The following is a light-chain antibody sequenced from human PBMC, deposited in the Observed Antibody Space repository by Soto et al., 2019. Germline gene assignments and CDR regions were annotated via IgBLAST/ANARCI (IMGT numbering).Light chain of an antibody. Sequence: EIVLTQSPGTLSLSPGDRATLSCRASQSVSRNYLAWYQQKPGQAPRLLIYGASSRATGIPDRFSGSGFGTDFTLTISRLEPEDFAVYYCQHYHTSPPLTFGGGTKVEIK. CDR1: QSVSRNY. CDR3: QHYHTSPPLT. J-gene: IGKJ4*01. V-gene: IGKV3-20*01. CDR2: GAS.